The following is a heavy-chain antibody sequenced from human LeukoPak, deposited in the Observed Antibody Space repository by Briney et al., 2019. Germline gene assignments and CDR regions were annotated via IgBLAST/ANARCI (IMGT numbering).Heavy chain of an antibody. V-gene: IGHV1-8*01. D-gene: IGHD5-24*01. CDR1: GYTFTSYG. J-gene: IGHJ4*02. CDR2: MNPNSGNT. CDR3: ARGRRWLQLRHVFDY. Sequence: ASVKVSCKASGYTFTSYGINWVRQATGQGLEWMGWMNPNSGNTGYAQKFQGRVTMTRNTSISTAYMELSSLRSEDTAVYYCARGRRWLQLRHVFDYWGQGTLVTVSS.